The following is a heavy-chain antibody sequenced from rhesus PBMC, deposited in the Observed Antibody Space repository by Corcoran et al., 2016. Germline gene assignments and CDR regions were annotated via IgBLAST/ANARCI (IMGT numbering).Heavy chain of an antibody. V-gene: IGHV4-173*01. CDR3: AREGWAVGTVTIDY. CDR2: ISGSRGST. D-gene: IGHD5-24*01. Sequence: QLQLQESGPGLVKASETLSLTCAVSGCSISRTFWRLIRQPPGQVPEWIGRISGSRGSTDYNPSIKSRVTISTDTSKNQFALKLSAVTAADTAVYYCAREGWAVGTVTIDYWGQGVLVTVSS. J-gene: IGHJ4*01. CDR1: GCSISRTF.